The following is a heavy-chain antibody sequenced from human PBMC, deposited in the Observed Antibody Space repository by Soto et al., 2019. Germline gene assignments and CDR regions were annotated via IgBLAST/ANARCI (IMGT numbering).Heavy chain of an antibody. Sequence: QVPLVQSGAEVKKPGSSVKVSCKASGGTFSSYTISWVRQAPGPGLEWMGRIIPILGIANYAQKFQGRVTITADKSTSTAYMELSSLRSEDTAVYYCARPNLGYCSGGSCYSFVYWGQGTLVTVSS. V-gene: IGHV1-69*02. CDR3: ARPNLGYCSGGSCYSFVY. J-gene: IGHJ4*02. D-gene: IGHD2-15*01. CDR2: IIPILGIA. CDR1: GGTFSSYT.